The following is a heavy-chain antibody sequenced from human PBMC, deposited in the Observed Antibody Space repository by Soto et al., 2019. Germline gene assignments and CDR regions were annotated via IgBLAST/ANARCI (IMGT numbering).Heavy chain of an antibody. Sequence: QVQLVQSGAEVKKPGSSVKVSCKASGGTFSSYAISWVRQAPGQGLEWMGEIISMFGAAMYAQKFQGRVTITADESASTAYMELSSLRSEATAVYYCARGGKERFRGSGMDVWGQGTTVTVS. J-gene: IGHJ6*02. CDR1: GGTFSSYA. D-gene: IGHD1-1*01. CDR3: ARGGKERFRGSGMDV. V-gene: IGHV1-69*01. CDR2: IISMFGAA.